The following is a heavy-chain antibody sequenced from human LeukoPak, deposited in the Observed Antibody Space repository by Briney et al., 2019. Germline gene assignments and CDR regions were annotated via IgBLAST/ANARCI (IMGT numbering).Heavy chain of an antibody. CDR1: GFTVSSNY. D-gene: IGHD6-13*01. CDR3: AKVVQQLVRRTNFDY. J-gene: IGHJ4*02. Sequence: GGSLRLSCAAAGFTVSSNYMSWVRQAPGKGLEWVSVIYSGGSTYYADSVKGRFTISRHNSKNTLYLQMSSLRAEDTAVYYCAKVVQQLVRRTNFDYWGQGTLVTVSS. V-gene: IGHV3-53*04. CDR2: IYSGGST.